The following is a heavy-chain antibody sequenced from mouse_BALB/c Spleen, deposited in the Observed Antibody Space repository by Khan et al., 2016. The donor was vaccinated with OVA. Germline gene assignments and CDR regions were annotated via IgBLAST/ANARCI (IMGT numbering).Heavy chain of an antibody. CDR3: AREGAYYRSDGWFAY. J-gene: IGHJ3*01. CDR2: IIPSSDYS. V-gene: IGHV1-4*01. Sequence: QVQLKESGAELARPGASVKMSCKASGYTFTTYTIHWVKQRPGQGLEWIGYIIPSSDYSNYNQKFKDKATLTADKSSTTAYMQLSSLTYEDSAVYYCAREGAYYRSDGWFAYWGQGTLVTVSA. CDR1: GYTFTTYT. D-gene: IGHD2-14*01.